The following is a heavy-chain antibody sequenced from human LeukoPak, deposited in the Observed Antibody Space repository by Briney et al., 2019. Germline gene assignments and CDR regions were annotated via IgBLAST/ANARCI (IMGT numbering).Heavy chain of an antibody. CDR3: AKEGGYDGVDW. D-gene: IGHD3-3*01. CDR1: GITLSIYT. Sequence: GGSLRLSCASSGITLSIYTMSWVRQAPGKGLEGVSAIFGIGCNTYYADSVKGRFTISRDNSKNTLYLQMNSLRAEDTAVYHCAKEGGYDGVDWWGQGTMVTVSS. J-gene: IGHJ4*02. V-gene: IGHV3-23*01. CDR2: IFGIGCNT.